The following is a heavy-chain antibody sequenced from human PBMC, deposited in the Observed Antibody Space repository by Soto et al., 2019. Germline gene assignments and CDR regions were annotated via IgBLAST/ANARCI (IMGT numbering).Heavy chain of an antibody. V-gene: IGHV4-34*01. CDR2: INHSGST. Sequence: SETLSLTCTVSGVSFSGYYWSWIRQPPGKGLEWIGEINHSGSTNHNPSLKSRVTISVDTSKNQFSLKLSSVTAADTAVYYCARAVGMITFGGALDYWGQGTLVTVSS. CDR3: ARAVGMITFGGALDY. CDR1: GVSFSGYY. D-gene: IGHD3-16*01. J-gene: IGHJ4*02.